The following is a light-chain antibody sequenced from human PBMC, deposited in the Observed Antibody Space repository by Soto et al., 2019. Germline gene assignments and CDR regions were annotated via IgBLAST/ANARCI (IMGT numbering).Light chain of an antibody. V-gene: IGLV2-14*01. CDR1: SSDVGGYNY. J-gene: IGLJ1*01. CDR2: DVN. Sequence: QSALTQPASVSGSPGQSITISCTGTSSDVGGYNYVSWFQQHPGKAPKLIIYDVNNRPSGVSNRFSGSKSGNTASLTISGLQAEDEAHYYCSSYTNSSTAYVFGTGTKLTVL. CDR3: SSYTNSSTAYV.